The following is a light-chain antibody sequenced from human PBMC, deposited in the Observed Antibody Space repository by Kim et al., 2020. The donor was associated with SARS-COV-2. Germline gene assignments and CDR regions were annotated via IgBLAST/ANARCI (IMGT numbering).Light chain of an antibody. V-gene: IGKV1-27*01. CDR1: QDIASS. CDR3: QKYNSAPWT. CDR2: AAS. J-gene: IGKJ1*01. Sequence: SVGDRVTITCRASQDIASSLAWYQQKPGKVPKVLIYAASTLQSGVPSRFSGSGSGTEFTLTIGSLQTEDVATYYCQKYNSAPWTFGPGTKVDIK.